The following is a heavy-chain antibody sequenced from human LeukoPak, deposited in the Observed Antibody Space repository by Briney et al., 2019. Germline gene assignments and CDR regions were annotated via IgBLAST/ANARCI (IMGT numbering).Heavy chain of an antibody. D-gene: IGHD3-10*01. CDR1: GFTVSSNY. Sequence: GGSLRLSCAASGFTVSSNYMSWVRQAPGKGLEWVSVIYSGGSTYYADSVKGRFTISRDNSKNTLYLQMNSLRAEDTAVYYCARDPPITMVRRRQHGGDHWGQGTLVTVSS. V-gene: IGHV3-66*02. CDR3: ARDPPITMVRRRQHGGDH. CDR2: IYSGGST. J-gene: IGHJ4*02.